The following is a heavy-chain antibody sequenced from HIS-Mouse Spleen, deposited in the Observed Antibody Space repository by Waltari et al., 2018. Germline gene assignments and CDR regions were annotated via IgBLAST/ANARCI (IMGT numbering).Heavy chain of an antibody. D-gene: IGHD6-19*01. V-gene: IGHV3-30*04. Sequence: QVQLVESGGGVVQPGRSLRLSCAASGFTFSSYAMHWVRQAPGKGLEWVAVITNDGSNKYYADSVKGRFTISRDNSKNTLYLQMNSLRAEDTAVYYCARAGDSSGWRDFDYWGQGTLVTVSS. CDR3: ARAGDSSGWRDFDY. J-gene: IGHJ4*02. CDR2: ITNDGSNK. CDR1: GFTFSSYA.